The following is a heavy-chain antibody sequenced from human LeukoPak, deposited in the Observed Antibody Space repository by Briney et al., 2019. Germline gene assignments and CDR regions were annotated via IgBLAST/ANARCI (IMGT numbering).Heavy chain of an antibody. CDR2: ISHDGSNK. Sequence: GGSLRLTCAASGFTFSSYGMHWVRQAPGKGLEWVAVISHDGSNKHYADSVKGRFTISRDNSKNTLYLQMNSLRAEDTAVYYCAKVCSAHPNYYYMDVWGKGTTVTVSS. J-gene: IGHJ6*03. V-gene: IGHV3-30*18. CDR1: GFTFSSYG. CDR3: AKVCSAHPNYYYMDV. D-gene: IGHD6-19*01.